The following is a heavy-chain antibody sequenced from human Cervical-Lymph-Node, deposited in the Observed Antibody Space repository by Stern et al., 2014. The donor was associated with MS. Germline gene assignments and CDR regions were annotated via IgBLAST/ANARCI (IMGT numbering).Heavy chain of an antibody. CDR3: ASAGTGGRFV. Sequence: EDQLVESGAEVKKPGESLKISCEGFGYNFIAQWIGWVRQMPGKGLEYMGIIHPGDSDTRYTSSFQGHITLSVDRSISTAFLQWSSLKASDPGIYYCASAGTGGRFVWGQGTTVTVSS. D-gene: IGHD3-16*01. CDR1: GYNFIAQW. CDR2: IHPGDSDT. J-gene: IGHJ6*02. V-gene: IGHV5-51*03.